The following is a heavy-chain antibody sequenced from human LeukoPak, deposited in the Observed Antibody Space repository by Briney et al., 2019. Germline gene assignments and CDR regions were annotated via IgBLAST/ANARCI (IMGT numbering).Heavy chain of an antibody. CDR1: GGSISSGSYY. D-gene: IGHD3-10*01. CDR3: ARNSSGSGRIDY. Sequence: SETLSLTCTVSGGSISSGSYYWSWIRQPAGKRLEWIGHISTSGSAKYNPSLKSRVTMSVDTSANQFSLKLSSLTAADTAVYYCARNSSGSGRIDYWGQGTLVTVSS. CDR2: ISTSGSA. J-gene: IGHJ4*02. V-gene: IGHV4-61*09.